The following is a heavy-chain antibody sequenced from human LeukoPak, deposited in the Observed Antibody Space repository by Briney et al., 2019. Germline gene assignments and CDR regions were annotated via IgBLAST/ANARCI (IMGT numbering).Heavy chain of an antibody. J-gene: IGHJ6*02. CDR1: GGTFSSYA. V-gene: IGHV1-69*13. Sequence: ASVNVSCKASGGTFSSYAISWVRQAPGQGLEWMGGIIPIFGTANYAQKFQGRVTITADESTSTAYMELSSLRSEDTAVYYCAREGDYYYGMDVWGQGTTVTVSS. CDR2: IIPIFGTA. CDR3: AREGDYYYGMDV. D-gene: IGHD3-16*01.